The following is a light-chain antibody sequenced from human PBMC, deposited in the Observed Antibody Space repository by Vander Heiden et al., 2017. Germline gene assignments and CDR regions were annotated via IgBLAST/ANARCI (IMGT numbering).Light chain of an antibody. V-gene: IGLV2-23*02. CDR1: SSDVGTYSL. J-gene: IGLJ2*01. CDR3: CSYAGSGSVV. CDR2: DVT. Sequence: QSALTQPASVSGSPGQSITISFGGTSSDVGTYSLVSWYQHLPGKAPELVSYDVTKRFSGVSDRFSGSKSGNTASLTISGLQAEDEAEYFCCSYAGSGSVVFGGGTRLTVL.